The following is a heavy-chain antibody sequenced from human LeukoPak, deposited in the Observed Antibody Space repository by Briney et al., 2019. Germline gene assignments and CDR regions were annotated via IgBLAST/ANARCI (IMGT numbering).Heavy chain of an antibody. CDR1: GGTFSSYA. Sequence: GASVKVSCKASGGTFSSYAISWVRQAPGQGLEWMGGIIPIFGTANYAQKFQGRVTITTDESTSTAYMELSSLRSEDTAVYYCARGNLYCSSTSCYRAEAFDIWGQGTMVTVSS. J-gene: IGHJ3*02. D-gene: IGHD2-2*01. CDR3: ARGNLYCSSTSCYRAEAFDI. CDR2: IIPIFGTA. V-gene: IGHV1-69*05.